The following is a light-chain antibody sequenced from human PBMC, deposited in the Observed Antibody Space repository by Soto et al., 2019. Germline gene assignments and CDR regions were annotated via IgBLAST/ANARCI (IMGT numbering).Light chain of an antibody. CDR1: SSDVGGYNY. CDR2: EVS. V-gene: IGLV2-14*01. CDR3: SSYTSSTGYV. Sequence: QSVLTQPASVSGSPGQSITISCTGTSSDVGGYNYVSWYQQHPGKAPKLMIYEVSNRPSGVSNRFSGSKPGNTASLTISGLQAEDEADYYCSSYTSSTGYVFGTGTKVTVL. J-gene: IGLJ1*01.